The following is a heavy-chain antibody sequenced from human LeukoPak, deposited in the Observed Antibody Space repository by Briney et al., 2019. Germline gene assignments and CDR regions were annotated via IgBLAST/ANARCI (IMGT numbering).Heavy chain of an antibody. D-gene: IGHD6-19*01. J-gene: IGHJ4*02. CDR3: AITLLPSQYSSGLIPAQFDY. CDR1: GGSFSGYY. V-gene: IGHV4-34*01. Sequence: SETLSLTCAVYGGSFSGYYWSWIRQPPGKGLEWIGEINHSGSTNYNPSLKSRVTISVDTSKNQFSLKLSSVTAADTAVYYCAITLLPSQYSSGLIPAQFDYWGQGTLVTVSS. CDR2: INHSGST.